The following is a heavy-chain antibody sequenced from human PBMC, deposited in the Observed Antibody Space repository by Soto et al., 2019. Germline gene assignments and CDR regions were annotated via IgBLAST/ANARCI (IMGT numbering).Heavy chain of an antibody. Sequence: EVHLVESGGGLVKPGGSLRLSCAVSGFTFSSCTMNWVRQAPGKGLEWVSSISPTTSHIYYADSVKGRFTISRDNAKNSRFLQMNSLRAKDTAVYYCSGCSGGACHQTYGMDVWGQGTTVTVSS. CDR1: GFTFSSCT. CDR3: SGCSGGACHQTYGMDV. CDR2: ISPTTSHI. D-gene: IGHD2-15*01. J-gene: IGHJ6*02. V-gene: IGHV3-21*01.